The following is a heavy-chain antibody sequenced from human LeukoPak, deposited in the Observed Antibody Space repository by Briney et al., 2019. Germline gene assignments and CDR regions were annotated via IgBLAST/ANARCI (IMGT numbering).Heavy chain of an antibody. CDR1: GGSFSGYY. CDR2: INHSGST. Sequence: PSETLSLTCAVYGGSFSGYYWSWIRQPPGKGLEWIGEINHSGSTNYNPSLKSRVTISVDTSKNQFSLKLSSVTAADTAVYYCARGGWDRAFDIWGQGTMVTVSS. V-gene: IGHV4-34*01. D-gene: IGHD6-19*01. CDR3: ARGGWDRAFDI. J-gene: IGHJ3*02.